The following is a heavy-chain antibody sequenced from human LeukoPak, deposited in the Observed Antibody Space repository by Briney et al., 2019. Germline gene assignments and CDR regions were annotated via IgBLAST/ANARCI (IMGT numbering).Heavy chain of an antibody. D-gene: IGHD1-26*01. CDR3: AKEPREWELPDY. Sequence: GGSLRLSCAASGFSFSTYGMHWVRQAPGKGLEWVAFIRYDGSNKYYADSVKGRFTIFRDNSRNTLYLQMNSLRVEDTAVYYCAKEPREWELPDYWGQGTLVTVSS. CDR1: GFSFSTYG. J-gene: IGHJ4*02. CDR2: IRYDGSNK. V-gene: IGHV3-30*02.